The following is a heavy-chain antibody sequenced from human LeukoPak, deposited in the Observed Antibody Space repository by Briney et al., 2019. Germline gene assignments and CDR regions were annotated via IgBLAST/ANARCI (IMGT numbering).Heavy chain of an antibody. CDR2: ISSSSSYI. CDR1: GFTFSSYA. J-gene: IGHJ6*02. Sequence: PGGSLRLSCAASGFTFSSYAMNWVRQAPGKGLEWVSSISSSSSYIYYADSVKGRFTISRDNAKNSLYLQMNSLRAEDMAVYYCAREPNPRDIVVVPAAMGPLYYYYGMDVWGQGTTVTVSS. V-gene: IGHV3-21*01. CDR3: AREPNPRDIVVVPAAMGPLYYYYGMDV. D-gene: IGHD2-2*01.